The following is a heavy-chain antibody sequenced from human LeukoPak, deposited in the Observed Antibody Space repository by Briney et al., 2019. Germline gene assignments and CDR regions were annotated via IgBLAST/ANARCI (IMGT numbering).Heavy chain of an antibody. D-gene: IGHD3-16*01. Sequence: PGGSLRLSCAASGFTFGSYAMNWVRQAPGKGLEWVSGISGSGGSTYYADSVKGRFTISRDNSKNTLFLEMNSLRAEDTAVYYCAKGLFGSRKGPFDYWGQGTLVTVSS. CDR1: GFTFGSYA. J-gene: IGHJ4*02. CDR3: AKGLFGSRKGPFDY. V-gene: IGHV3-23*01. CDR2: ISGSGGST.